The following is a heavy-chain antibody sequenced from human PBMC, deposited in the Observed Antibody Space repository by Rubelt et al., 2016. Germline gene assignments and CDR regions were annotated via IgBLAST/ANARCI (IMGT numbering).Heavy chain of an antibody. CDR3: ARADYYGSGRGDAFDI. D-gene: IGHD3-10*01. CDR1: GGSISSGGYY. CDR2: IYYSGST. Sequence: QVQLQESGPGLVKPSQTLSLTCTVSGGSISSGGYYWSWIRQHPGKGLEWIGYIYYSGSTYYNPSRKSRVTISVDTSKNQFSLKLSSVTAADTAVYYCARADYYGSGRGDAFDIWGQGTMVTVSS. V-gene: IGHV4-31*03. J-gene: IGHJ3*02.